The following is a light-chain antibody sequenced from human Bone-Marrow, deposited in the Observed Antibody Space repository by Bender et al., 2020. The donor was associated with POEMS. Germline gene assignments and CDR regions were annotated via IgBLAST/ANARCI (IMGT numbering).Light chain of an antibody. CDR2: EDN. CDR3: SSFAGSNAYV. Sequence: QSALTQPASVSGSPGQSITISCTGTSSDVGNYNLVSWYQHHPGKAPKFLIYEDNKRPSGVSRRFSGSKSGNTASLTISGLQAEDEADYYCSSFAGSNAYVFATGTKVTVL. V-gene: IGLV2-14*02. J-gene: IGLJ1*01. CDR1: SSDVGNYNL.